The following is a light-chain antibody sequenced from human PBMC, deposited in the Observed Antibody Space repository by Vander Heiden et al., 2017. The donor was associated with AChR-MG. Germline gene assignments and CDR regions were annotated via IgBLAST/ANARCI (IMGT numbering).Light chain of an antibody. Sequence: QSALTQPASVFGSPGQSITISCTGTSGDIGAYNFVSWYQQLPGKAPKLIIYEVSNRPSGVSNRFSASKSANTASLTISGLQTEDEAHYYCSSYTTTSTLWLFGGGTQLTVL. J-gene: IGLJ3*02. CDR2: EVS. CDR1: SGDIGAYNF. CDR3: SSYTTTSTLWL. V-gene: IGLV2-14*01.